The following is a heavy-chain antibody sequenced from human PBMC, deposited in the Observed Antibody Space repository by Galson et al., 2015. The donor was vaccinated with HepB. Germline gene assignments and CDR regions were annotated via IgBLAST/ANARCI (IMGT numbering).Heavy chain of an antibody. J-gene: IGHJ4*02. D-gene: IGHD6-19*01. Sequence: CAISGDSASSNSAAWNWIRQSPSRGLEWLGRTYYRSKWYSQYAVSVGSRITINPDTSKNQFSLQLNAVTPEDTAVYYCARDDDTSGWYNGFDCWGQGTVVTVSS. CDR3: ARDDDTSGWYNGFDC. V-gene: IGHV6-1*01. CDR2: TYYRSKWYS. CDR1: GDSASSNSAA.